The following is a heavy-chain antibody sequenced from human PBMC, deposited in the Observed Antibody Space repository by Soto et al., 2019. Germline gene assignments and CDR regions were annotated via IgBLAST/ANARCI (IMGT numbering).Heavy chain of an antibody. CDR1: GFAFSNAC. V-gene: IGHV3-15*07. D-gene: IGHD3-22*01. J-gene: IGHJ4*01. Sequence: VRSMRLSCAGSGFAFSNACINWVRQAPGKGLEWVGRIKSKALGGTTDFAAPVRGRFAITRDDSRNVAYMQMSSLNTEDTAVYYCTKDSYSTLIEVRFDYWGHGTLVTVS. CDR2: IKSKALGGTT. CDR3: TKDSYSTLIEVRFDY.